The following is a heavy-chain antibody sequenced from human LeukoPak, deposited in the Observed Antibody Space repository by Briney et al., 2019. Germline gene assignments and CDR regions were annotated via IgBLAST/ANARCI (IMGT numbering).Heavy chain of an antibody. CDR2: INAGNGNT. D-gene: IGHD6-13*01. J-gene: IGHJ4*02. CDR1: GYTFTSYA. Sequence: ASVKVSCKASGYTFTSYAMHWVRQAPGQRLEWMGWINAGNGNTKYSQKFQGRVTITRDTSASTAYMELSSLRSEDTAVYYCAREFDSSSWSYYFDYWGQGTLVTVSS. V-gene: IGHV1-3*01. CDR3: AREFDSSSWSYYFDY.